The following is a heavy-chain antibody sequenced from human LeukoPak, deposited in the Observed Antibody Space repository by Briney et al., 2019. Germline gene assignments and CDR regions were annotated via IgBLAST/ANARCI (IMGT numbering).Heavy chain of an antibody. CDR1: GDSISSRNW. CDR3: ARGMWFDTLFSAFDV. CDR2: IFHTGST. V-gene: IGHV4-4*02. D-gene: IGHD3-10*01. J-gene: IGHJ3*01. Sequence: SETLSLTCSVSGDSISSRNWWTWVRQTPEKGLEWIGEIFHTGSTNYNPSVEGRVTISIEQSRPHFSLMLTSVTAADTALYYCARGMWFDTLFSAFDVWGQGTMVSVSS.